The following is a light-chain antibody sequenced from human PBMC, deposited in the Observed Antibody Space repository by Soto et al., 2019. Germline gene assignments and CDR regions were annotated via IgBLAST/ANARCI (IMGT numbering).Light chain of an antibody. CDR2: DAT. CDR1: QSVTWY. CDR3: QQRTKWLT. J-gene: IGKJ4*01. V-gene: IGKV3-11*01. Sequence: EIVLTQSPATLSLSPGERATLSCRASQSVTWYLAWYQQKPGQAPRLLIYDATNRATGIPARFSGSGSGTDFTITISSLESEDFAVYYCQQRTKWLTFGGGTRVEI.